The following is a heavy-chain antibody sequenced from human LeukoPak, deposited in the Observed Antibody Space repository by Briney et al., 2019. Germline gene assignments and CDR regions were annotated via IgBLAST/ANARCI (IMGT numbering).Heavy chain of an antibody. J-gene: IGHJ4*02. Sequence: SETLSLTCAVYGGSFSGYYWSWIRQPPGKGLEWIGEINHSGSTNYNPSLKSRVTISVDTSKNQFSLKLSSVTAADTAVYYCASSGTTGTNLEYWGQGTLVTVSS. CDR1: GGSFSGYY. CDR3: ASSGTTGTNLEY. D-gene: IGHD1-1*01. V-gene: IGHV4-34*01. CDR2: INHSGST.